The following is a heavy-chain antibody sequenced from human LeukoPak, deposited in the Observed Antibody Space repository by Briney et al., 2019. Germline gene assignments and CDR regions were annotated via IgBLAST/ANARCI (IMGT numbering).Heavy chain of an antibody. D-gene: IGHD2-21*01. Sequence: SETLSLTCTVSDDPISSSYWSWIRQPPGKGLEWIGYIYHSGSTYYNPSLKSRVTISVDTSKNQFSLKLSSVTAADTAVYYCARGPYCGGDCYPIDYWGQGTLVTVSS. CDR3: ARGPYCGGDCYPIDY. CDR1: DDPISSSY. V-gene: IGHV4-59*01. CDR2: IYHSGST. J-gene: IGHJ4*02.